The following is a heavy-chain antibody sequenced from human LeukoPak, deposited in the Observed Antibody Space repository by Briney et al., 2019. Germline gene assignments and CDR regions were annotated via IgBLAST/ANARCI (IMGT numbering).Heavy chain of an antibody. Sequence: GSSVKVSCKASGGTFSSYAISWVRQAPGQGLEWMGRIIPILGIANYAQKFQGRVTITADKSTSTAYMELSSLRSEDTAVYYCARSMVRGLYYYYCMDVWGQGTTVTVSS. CDR1: GGTFSSYA. D-gene: IGHD3-10*01. CDR3: ARSMVRGLYYYYCMDV. J-gene: IGHJ6*02. CDR2: IIPILGIA. V-gene: IGHV1-69*04.